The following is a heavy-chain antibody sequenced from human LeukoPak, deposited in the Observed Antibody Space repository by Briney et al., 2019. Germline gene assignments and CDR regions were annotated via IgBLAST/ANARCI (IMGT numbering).Heavy chain of an antibody. Sequence: SETLSLTCAVYGGSFSGYYWSWIRQPPGKGLEWIGEINHSGSTNYNPSLKSRVTISVDTSKNQFSLKLSSVAAADTAVYYCASRTGIAAAGTMFDYWGQGTLVTVSS. D-gene: IGHD6-13*01. CDR3: ASRTGIAAAGTMFDY. J-gene: IGHJ4*02. V-gene: IGHV4-34*01. CDR1: GGSFSGYY. CDR2: INHSGST.